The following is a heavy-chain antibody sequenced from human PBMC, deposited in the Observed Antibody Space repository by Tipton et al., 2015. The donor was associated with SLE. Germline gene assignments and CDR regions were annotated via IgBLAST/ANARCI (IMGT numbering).Heavy chain of an antibody. V-gene: IGHV3-30*02. CDR2: IRYDGINK. CDR3: AKDSKYCHSTDCYEMYYLDY. CDR1: GFTFNTYG. Sequence: GSLRLSCTASGFTFNTYGIHWVRQAPGKGLEWVAFIRYDGINKNYAYSVRGRFTLSRDNSKNTVYLQMINLRAEDTAVYYCAKDSKYCHSTDCYEMYYLDYWGQGTLVTVSS. J-gene: IGHJ4*02. D-gene: IGHD2-21*02.